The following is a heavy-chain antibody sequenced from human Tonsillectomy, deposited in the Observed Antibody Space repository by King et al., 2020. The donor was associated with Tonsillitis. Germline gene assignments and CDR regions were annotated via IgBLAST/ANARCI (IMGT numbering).Heavy chain of an antibody. V-gene: IGHV1-2*02. Sequence: QLVQSGAEVKKPGASVKVSCKASGYTFTGYYMHWVRQAPGQGLEWMGWINPNSGGTNYAQKFQGRVTMTRDTSISTAYMELSRLRSDDTAVYYCARESIDYDILTGPDYWGQGTLVPVSS. CDR3: ARESIDYDILTGPDY. J-gene: IGHJ4*02. D-gene: IGHD3-9*01. CDR1: GYTFTGYY. CDR2: INPNSGGT.